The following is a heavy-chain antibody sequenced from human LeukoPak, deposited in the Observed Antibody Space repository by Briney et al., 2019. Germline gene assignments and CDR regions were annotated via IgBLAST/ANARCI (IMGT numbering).Heavy chain of an antibody. CDR1: GYTFTSYG. CDR2: INPNSGGT. D-gene: IGHD3-10*01. CDR3: ARGRDYYGSGSYYGS. Sequence: ASVKVSCKASGYTFTSYGISWVRQAPGQGLEWMVWINPNSGGTNYAQNFQGRVTMTRDMSITTVYIELSRLRSDDTAVYYCARGRDYYGSGSYYGSWGQGTLVTVSS. V-gene: IGHV1-2*02. J-gene: IGHJ4*02.